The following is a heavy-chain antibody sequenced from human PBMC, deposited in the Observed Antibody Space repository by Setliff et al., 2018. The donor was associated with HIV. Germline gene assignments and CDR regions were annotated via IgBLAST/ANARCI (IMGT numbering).Heavy chain of an antibody. CDR3: ARGLFRTTMVVVVMSGALDI. D-gene: IGHD3-22*01. V-gene: IGHV4-34*01. CDR2: INHSGSI. J-gene: IGHJ3*02. CDR1: GGSFSGYY. Sequence: LSLTCAVYGGSFSGYYWTWIRQSPGKGLEWIGEINHSGSINYNPSLKSRVTISIDTSKKQFSLNLSSMTAADTATYYCARGLFRTTMVVVVMSGALDIWGQGTKVTVSS.